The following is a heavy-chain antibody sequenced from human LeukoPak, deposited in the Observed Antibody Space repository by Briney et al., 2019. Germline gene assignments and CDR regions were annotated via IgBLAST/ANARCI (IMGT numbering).Heavy chain of an antibody. CDR2: IYTTGST. CDR1: GGSISSGSYY. V-gene: IGHV4-61*02. Sequence: SQTLSLTCTVSGGSISSGSYYWSWIRQPAGKGLEWIGRIYTTGSTDYNPSLKSRVTMSVDTSKNQFSLKLSSVTAADTAVYYCARGPPPDFDCWGQGTLVTVSS. CDR3: ARGPPPDFDC. J-gene: IGHJ4*02.